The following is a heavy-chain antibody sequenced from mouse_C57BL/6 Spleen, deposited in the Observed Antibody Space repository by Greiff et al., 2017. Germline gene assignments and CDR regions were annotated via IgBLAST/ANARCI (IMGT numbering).Heavy chain of an antibody. CDR2: IDPSDSYT. J-gene: IGHJ4*01. CDR3: ARHITTNYAMDY. V-gene: IGHV1-69*01. D-gene: IGHD1-2*01. Sequence: QVQLQQPGAELVMPGASVKLSCKASGYTFTSYWMHWVKQRPGQGLEWIGEIDPSDSYTNYNQKFKGKSTLTVDKSSSTAYMQLSSLTSEDSAVYYCARHITTNYAMDYWGQGTSGTVSS. CDR1: GYTFTSYW.